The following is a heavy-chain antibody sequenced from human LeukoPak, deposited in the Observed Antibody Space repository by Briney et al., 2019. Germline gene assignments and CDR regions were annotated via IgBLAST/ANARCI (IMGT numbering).Heavy chain of an antibody. CDR2: INPNSGGT. J-gene: IGHJ4*02. V-gene: IGHV1-2*06. CDR3: ARRYSYGLTFDY. CDR1: GGTFSRFT. Sequence: ASVKVSCKASGGTFSRFTISWVRQAPGQGLEWMGRINPNSGGTNYAQKFQGRVTMTRDTSISTAYMELSRLRSDDTAVYYCARRYSYGLTFDYWGRGTLVTVSS. D-gene: IGHD5-18*01.